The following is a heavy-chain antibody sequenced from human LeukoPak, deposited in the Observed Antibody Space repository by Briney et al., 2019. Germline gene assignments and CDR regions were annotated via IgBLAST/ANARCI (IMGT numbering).Heavy chain of an antibody. CDR3: ANDAPRFSGDY. J-gene: IGHJ4*02. Sequence: GGSLRLSCAASGFTFSSYSMNWVRQAPGKGLEWVSYISSSGSAIYYADSEKGRFTISRDNAKNSLYLQMNSLRAEDTAVYYCANDAPRFSGDYWGQGTLVTVSS. CDR1: GFTFSSYS. D-gene: IGHD3-3*01. CDR2: ISSSGSAI. V-gene: IGHV3-48*01.